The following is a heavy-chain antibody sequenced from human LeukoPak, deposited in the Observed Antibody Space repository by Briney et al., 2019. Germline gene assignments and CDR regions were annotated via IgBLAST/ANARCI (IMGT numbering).Heavy chain of an antibody. V-gene: IGHV1-2*02. CDR1: GYTFTGYY. CDR2: INPNSGGT. Sequence: ASVKVSCKASGYTFTGYYMHWVRQAPGQRLEWMGWINPNSGGTNYAQKFQGRVTMTRDTSISTAYMELSRLRSDDTAVYYCARAGFGELLPDFDYWGQGTLVTVSS. J-gene: IGHJ4*02. D-gene: IGHD3-10*01. CDR3: ARAGFGELLPDFDY.